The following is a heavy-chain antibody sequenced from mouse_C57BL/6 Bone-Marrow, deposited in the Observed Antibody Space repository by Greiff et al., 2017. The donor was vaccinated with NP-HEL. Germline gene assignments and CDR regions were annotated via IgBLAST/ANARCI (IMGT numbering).Heavy chain of an antibody. J-gene: IGHJ2*01. CDR2: ISSGGSYN. CDR3: ARHYYGSSYFDY. D-gene: IGHD1-1*01. V-gene: IGHV5-6*01. CDR1: GFTFSSYG. Sequence: EVKLVESGGDLVKPGGSLKLSCAASGFTFSSYGMSWVRQTPDKRLEWVATISSGGSYNYYPDSVKGRFTISRDNAKNTLYLQMSSLKSEDTAMYYCARHYYGSSYFDYWGQGTTLTVSS.